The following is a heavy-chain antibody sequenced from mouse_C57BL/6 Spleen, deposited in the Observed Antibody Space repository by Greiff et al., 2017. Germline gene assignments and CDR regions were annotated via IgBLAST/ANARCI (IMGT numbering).Heavy chain of an antibody. CDR1: GYAFSSSW. Sequence: QVQLQQSGPELVKPGASVKISCKASGYAFSSSWMNWVKQRPGKGLEWIGRIYPGDGDTNYNGKFKGKATLTADKSSSTAYMQLSSLTSEDSAVYFCARITTVDAMDYWGQGTSVTVSS. V-gene: IGHV1-82*01. J-gene: IGHJ4*01. CDR3: ARITTVDAMDY. CDR2: IYPGDGDT. D-gene: IGHD1-1*01.